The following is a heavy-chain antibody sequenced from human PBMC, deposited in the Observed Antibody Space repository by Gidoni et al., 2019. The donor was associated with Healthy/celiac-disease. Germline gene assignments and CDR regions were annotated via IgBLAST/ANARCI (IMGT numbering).Heavy chain of an antibody. CDR1: GFTFSSYA. J-gene: IGHJ4*02. Sequence: QVQLVESGGGVVQPGRSLRLSCAAPGFTFSSYAQHWVRPAPGKGLEWVAVISYDGSNKYYADSVKGRFTISRDNSKNTLYLQMNSLRAEDTAVYYCARAHKGDTLILWWSSYYFDYWGQGTLVTVSS. V-gene: IGHV3-30-3*01. CDR3: ARAHKGDTLILWWSSYYFDY. CDR2: ISYDGSNK. D-gene: IGHD2-21*01.